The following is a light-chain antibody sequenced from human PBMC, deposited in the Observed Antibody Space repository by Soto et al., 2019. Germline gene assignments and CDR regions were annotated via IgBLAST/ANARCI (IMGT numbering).Light chain of an antibody. CDR1: QSVSSNF. V-gene: IGKV3-20*01. CDR3: QQYGSSPPFT. Sequence: EIVLTQSPGTLSLSTGERATLSCRASQSVSSNFLAWYQQKPGQSPRLLIYGASNRATGIPDRFSGSGSGTGFTLTISRLEPEDFAVYFCQQYGSSPPFTFGQGT. CDR2: GAS. J-gene: IGKJ2*01.